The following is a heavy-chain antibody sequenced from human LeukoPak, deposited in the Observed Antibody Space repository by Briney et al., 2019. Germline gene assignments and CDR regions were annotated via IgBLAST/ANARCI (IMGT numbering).Heavy chain of an antibody. V-gene: IGHV4-39*01. J-gene: IGHJ4*02. CDR2: MYYTGST. CDR3: AGRHQLFPFDH. D-gene: IGHD2-2*01. CDR1: SGSISSGYYY. Sequence: PSETLSLTCTVSSGSISSGYYYWAWIRQPPGKGLEWIGTMYYTGSTYYNPSLKSRVTISADTSKNQFSLRLTSVTAADTAVYYCAGRHQLFPFDHWGQGTLVTVSS.